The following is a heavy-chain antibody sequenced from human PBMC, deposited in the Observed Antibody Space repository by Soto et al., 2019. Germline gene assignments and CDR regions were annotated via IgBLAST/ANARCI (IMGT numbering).Heavy chain of an antibody. D-gene: IGHD4-17*01. CDR1: GGSISSGGYS. J-gene: IGHJ4*02. Sequence: SETLSLTCAVSGGSISSGGYSWSWIRQPPGKGLEWIGYIYHSVSTYYNPSLKSRVTISVDRSKNQFSLKLSSVTAADTAVYYCARGGGPFMNSVTNPFDCWGQGTLVTVS. CDR3: ARGGGPFMNSVTNPFDC. V-gene: IGHV4-30-2*01. CDR2: IYHSVST.